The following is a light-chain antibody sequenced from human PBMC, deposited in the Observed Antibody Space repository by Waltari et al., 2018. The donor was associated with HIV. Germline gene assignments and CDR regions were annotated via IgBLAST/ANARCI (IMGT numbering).Light chain of an antibody. CDR1: NSNIGSIS. J-gene: IGLJ3*02. CDR3: AVWDDSLRGGV. CDR2: RDN. V-gene: IGLV1-47*01. Sequence: QSVVTQPPSASGTPGQRVVISCSGSNSNIGSISVNWYQQVPGAAPKSLIYRDNQRFSGVPDRFSGSKSGTSAALAISELRSEDEADYYCAVWDDSLRGGVFGGGTKLTVL.